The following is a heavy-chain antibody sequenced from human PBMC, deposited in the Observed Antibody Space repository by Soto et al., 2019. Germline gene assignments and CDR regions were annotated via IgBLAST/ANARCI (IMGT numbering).Heavy chain of an antibody. CDR2: IIPIFGTA. CDR1: GGTFSSYA. Sequence: ASVKVSCKASGGTFSSYAISWVRQAPGQGLEWMGGIIPIFGTANYAQKFQGRVTITADESTSTAYMELSSLRSEDTAVYYCASSPGRRGAAGEKQTNFDYGGRGPLVPASS. J-gene: IGHJ4*02. D-gene: IGHD3-10*01. CDR3: ASSPGRRGAAGEKQTNFDY. V-gene: IGHV1-69*13.